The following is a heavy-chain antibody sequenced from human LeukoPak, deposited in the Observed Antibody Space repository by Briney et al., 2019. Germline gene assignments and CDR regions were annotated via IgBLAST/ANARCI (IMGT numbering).Heavy chain of an antibody. CDR1: GYTFTGYS. CDR3: APTNGWTYYFDY. V-gene: IGHV1-2*02. D-gene: IGHD6-19*01. J-gene: IGHJ4*02. CDR2: INPNSGAT. Sequence: GASVKVSCKASGYTFTGYSMHWVRQAPGQGLEWMGGINPNSGATNYAQKFQGRVAMTRDTSINIAYMELSRLRSDDTAVYYCAPTNGWTYYFDYWGQGTLVTVSS.